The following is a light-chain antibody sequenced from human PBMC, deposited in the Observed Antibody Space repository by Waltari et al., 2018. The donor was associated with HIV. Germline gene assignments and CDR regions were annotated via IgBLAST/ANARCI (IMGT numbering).Light chain of an antibody. CDR2: QHN. J-gene: IGLJ2*01. CDR3: QAWDGSTAI. V-gene: IGLV3-1*01. CDR1: QLGDKY. Sequence: SYELTQPLSVSVSPGQTASITCSGDQLGDKYISWYQQKPGQSPVLVIYQHNKRPSGVPERFSGSNSGNTATLTISGTQAMDEADYYCQAWDGSTAIFGGRTKLTVL.